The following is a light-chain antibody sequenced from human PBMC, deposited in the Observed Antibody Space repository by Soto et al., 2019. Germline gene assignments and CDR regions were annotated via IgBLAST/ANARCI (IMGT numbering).Light chain of an antibody. CDR2: DVS. V-gene: IGLV2-14*01. Sequence: QSALTQPASVSGSPGQSITISCTGTTSDVGGYIYVSWYQQHPGKAPKLMIYDVSNRPSGVSNRFSGSKSGNTASLTISGLQAEDEADYYCSSYTSSDTYVFGTGTKLTV. J-gene: IGLJ1*01. CDR3: SSYTSSDTYV. CDR1: TSDVGGYIY.